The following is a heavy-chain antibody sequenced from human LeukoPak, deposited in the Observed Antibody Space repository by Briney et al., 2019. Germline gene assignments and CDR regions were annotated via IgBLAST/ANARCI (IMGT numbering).Heavy chain of an antibody. J-gene: IGHJ4*02. CDR3: ASSLHYDILTGLDY. CDR2: ISAYNGNT. V-gene: IGHV1-18*01. D-gene: IGHD3-9*01. Sequence: ASVKVSCKASGYTFTSYGISWVRQAPGQGLEWTGWISAYNGNTNYAQKLQGRVTMTTDTSTSTAYMELRSLRSDDTAVYYCASSLHYDILTGLDYWGQGTLVTVSS. CDR1: GYTFTSYG.